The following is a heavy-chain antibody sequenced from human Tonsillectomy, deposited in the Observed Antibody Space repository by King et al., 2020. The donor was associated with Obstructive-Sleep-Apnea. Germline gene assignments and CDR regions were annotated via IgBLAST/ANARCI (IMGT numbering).Heavy chain of an antibody. V-gene: IGHV4-59*01. J-gene: IGHJ4*02. Sequence: QLQESGPGLVKPSETLSLTCTVSGGSMKNFYWSWIRPPPGKGLEWIGYIYYTGSTNYNPSLKSRVTISVDTSKNQFSLDLTSVTTADTAVYFCAREGDLSAYYTDYFDYWGQGILVTVSS. CDR2: IYYTGST. CDR1: GGSMKNFY. D-gene: IGHD3-3*01. CDR3: AREGDLSAYYTDYFDY.